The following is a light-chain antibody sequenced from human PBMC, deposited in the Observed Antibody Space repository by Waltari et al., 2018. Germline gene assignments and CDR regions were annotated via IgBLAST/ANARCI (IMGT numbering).Light chain of an antibody. CDR2: GKN. Sequence: SSELTQAPDVSVALGQPVRITCQGVSLRSYKSSWYQQKPGPAPLLVIYGKNNRPSGIPARFAGSRSGNTASLTITEAQAEDEADYYCNSRDSSGNHLVFGGGTKLTVL. CDR3: NSRDSSGNHLV. J-gene: IGLJ3*02. CDR1: SLRSYK. V-gene: IGLV3-19*01.